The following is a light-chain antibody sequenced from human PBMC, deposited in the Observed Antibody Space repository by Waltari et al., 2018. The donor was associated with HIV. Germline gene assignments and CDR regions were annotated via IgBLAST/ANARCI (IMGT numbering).Light chain of an antibody. CDR1: NIGSKR. CDR3: QVWDSSSDPWV. Sequence: SYVLTQPPSVTVAPGQTARITCGGTNIGSKRVPGYQQKPGQAPVLVVYDDSDRPSGIPERFSGSNSGNTATLTISRVEAGDEADYYCQVWDSSSDPWVFGGGTKLTVL. J-gene: IGLJ3*02. CDR2: DDS. V-gene: IGLV3-21*02.